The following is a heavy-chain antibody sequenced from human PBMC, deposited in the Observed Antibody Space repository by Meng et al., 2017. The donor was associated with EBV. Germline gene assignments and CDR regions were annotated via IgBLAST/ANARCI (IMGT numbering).Heavy chain of an antibody. J-gene: IGHJ4*02. CDR2: IIPIFETA. Sequence: VQSGAEGASLGFSVKISCKASGGPFNNYAFSWVRQAPGQGLEWMGAIIPIFETADYAQIFQGRVTITADESTSTTYMELSSLGSADTAMYYCAGTVLRSGTFYSLDSWGQGSLVTVSS. D-gene: IGHD3-10*01. CDR1: GGPFNNYA. CDR3: AGTVLRSGTFYSLDS. V-gene: IGHV1-69*01.